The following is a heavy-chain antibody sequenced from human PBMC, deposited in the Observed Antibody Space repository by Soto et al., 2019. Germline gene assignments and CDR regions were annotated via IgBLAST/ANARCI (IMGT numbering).Heavy chain of an antibody. CDR1: GYSVTDYA. J-gene: IGHJ1*01. CDR2: VNPANGHT. CDR3: ARDSEWLVLGAENCQH. V-gene: IGHV1-3*01. D-gene: IGHD6-19*01. Sequence: QVHLVQSGAEVKKPGASVRVSCKASGYSVTDYAIHWVRQAPGQTFEWMGWVNPANGHTKYSEKYQGRVTISWDTSATTANMELTSLTSEDTAVYYCARDSEWLVLGAENCQHWGQGTLVTVSS.